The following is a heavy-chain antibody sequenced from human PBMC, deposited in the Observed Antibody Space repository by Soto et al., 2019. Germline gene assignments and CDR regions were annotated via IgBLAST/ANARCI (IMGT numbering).Heavy chain of an antibody. CDR3: VKDRTPNWNYPGIDV. D-gene: IGHD1-7*01. CDR1: GFSFSTYA. J-gene: IGHJ6*02. Sequence: EVQLVESGGGLVQPGGSLTLSCVVSGFSFSTYAMHWVRRPPGRGLEFVSVIAYHGSSSFYADSLKGRFTVSRDNSRNTLYLHMNDLRPEDSATYYCVKDRTPNWNYPGIDVWGQGTTVTVSS. V-gene: IGHV3-64D*08. CDR2: IAYHGSSS.